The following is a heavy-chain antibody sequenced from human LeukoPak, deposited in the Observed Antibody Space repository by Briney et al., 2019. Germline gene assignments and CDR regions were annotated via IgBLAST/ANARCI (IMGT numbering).Heavy chain of an antibody. CDR3: AKFGYFDY. CDR2: ISWNSGSI. Sequence: GGSLRLSCAASGFTFDDYAMPWVRQAPGKGLEWVSGISWNSGSIGYADSVKGRFTISRDNAKNSLYLQMNSLRAEDTALYYCAKFGYFDYWGQGTLVTVSS. D-gene: IGHD3-10*01. V-gene: IGHV3-9*01. CDR1: GFTFDDYA. J-gene: IGHJ4*02.